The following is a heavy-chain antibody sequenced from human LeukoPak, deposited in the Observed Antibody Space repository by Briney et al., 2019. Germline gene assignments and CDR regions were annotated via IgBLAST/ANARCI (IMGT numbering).Heavy chain of an antibody. J-gene: IGHJ4*02. CDR1: GFTFSSYA. CDR2: LTYSGSGT. D-gene: IGHD3-10*01. V-gene: IGHV3-23*01. Sequence: GGSLRLSCAASGFTFSSYAMNWVRQAPGKGLEWVSALTYSGSGTYYADSVKGRFTISRDSSKNTLYLQMNSLRAEDTAVYYCAAREVYYYGSGSSGGIDYWGQGTLVTVSS. CDR3: AAREVYYYGSGSSGGIDY.